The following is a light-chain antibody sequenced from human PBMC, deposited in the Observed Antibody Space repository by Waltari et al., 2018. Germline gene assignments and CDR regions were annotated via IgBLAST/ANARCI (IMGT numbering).Light chain of an antibody. CDR2: GAC. CDR1: QSVTSNS. CDR3: QQYADSGI. Sequence: EIVLTQSPATLSLSPGERATLSCRARQSVTSNSLAWYHQKPGQAPRLLIYGACGRAGGIPDRFIGSGSGTDFTLTISRLEPEDFAVYYCQQYADSGIFGQGTKLEIK. J-gene: IGKJ2*01. V-gene: IGKV3-20*01.